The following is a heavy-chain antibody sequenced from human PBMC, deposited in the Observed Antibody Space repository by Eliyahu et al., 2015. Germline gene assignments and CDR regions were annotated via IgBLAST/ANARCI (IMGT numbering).Heavy chain of an antibody. CDR1: XFTFDHYX. Sequence: EVQLVESGGGLVQPGRSLRLSCTXSXFTFDHYXMHWVRQTPGKGLEWVSRINHNGDNIAYADSVKGRFTISRDNAESSLYLQMNSLRPEDTAFYYCAKERMIRAITIVDAFDVWGPGTMVTVSS. CDR3: AKERMIRAITIVDAFDV. D-gene: IGHD3-10*01. V-gene: IGHV3-9*01. J-gene: IGHJ3*01. CDR2: INHNGDNI.